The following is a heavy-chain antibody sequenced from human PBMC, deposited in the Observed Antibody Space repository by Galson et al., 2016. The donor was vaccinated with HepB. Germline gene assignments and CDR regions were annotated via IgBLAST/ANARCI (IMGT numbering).Heavy chain of an antibody. J-gene: IGHJ4*02. CDR1: GFSLNTGGVG. CDR3: AHRVISNWGSPSFDY. CDR2: NYWDADK. D-gene: IGHD3-16*01. V-gene: IGHV2-5*02. Sequence: PALVKPTQTLTLTCTFSGFSLNTGGVGVGWIRQPPGKALEWLAVNYWDADKGYNPSLKNRLTITKDTSKNQVVLTMTNVDPVDTATYYCAHRVISNWGSPSFDYWGQGTLVTVSS.